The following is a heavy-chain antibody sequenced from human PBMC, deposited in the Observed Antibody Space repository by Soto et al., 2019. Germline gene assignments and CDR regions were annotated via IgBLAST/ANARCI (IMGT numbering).Heavy chain of an antibody. Sequence: SVKVSCKASGGTFSSYAISWVRQAPGQGLEWMGGIIPIFGTANYAQKFQGRVTITADESTSTAYMELSSLRSEDTAVYYCARDLRRVPAAFHGMDVWGQGTTVTVSS. J-gene: IGHJ6*02. CDR1: GGTFSSYA. CDR3: ARDLRRVPAAFHGMDV. V-gene: IGHV1-69*13. CDR2: IIPIFGTA. D-gene: IGHD2-2*01.